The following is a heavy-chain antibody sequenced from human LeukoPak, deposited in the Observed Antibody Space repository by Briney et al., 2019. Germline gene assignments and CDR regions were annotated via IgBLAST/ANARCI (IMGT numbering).Heavy chain of an antibody. CDR2: IYYSGST. CDR3: ARHRATIYDILT. J-gene: IGHJ5*02. D-gene: IGHD3-9*01. CDR1: GGSISSSSYY. V-gene: IGHV4-39*01. Sequence: PSETLSLTCTVSGGSISSSSYYWGWIRQPPGKGLEWIGSIYYSGSTYYNPSLKSRVTISVDTSKNQFSLKLSSVTAADTAVYYCARHRATIYDILTWGQGTLVTVSS.